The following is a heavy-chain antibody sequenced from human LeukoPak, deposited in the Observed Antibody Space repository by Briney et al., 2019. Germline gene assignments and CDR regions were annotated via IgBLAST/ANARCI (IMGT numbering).Heavy chain of an antibody. J-gene: IGHJ5*02. D-gene: IGHD2-2*01. Sequence: PGGSLRLSCAASGFTFSSYSMNWVRQAPGKGLEWVSFISSSSYIYYADSVKGRFTISRDNAKNSLYLQMNSLRAEDTAVYYCAVTIPAGNWFDPWGQGTLVTVSS. CDR1: GFTFSSYS. CDR3: AVTIPAGNWFDP. V-gene: IGHV3-21*01. CDR2: ISSSSYI.